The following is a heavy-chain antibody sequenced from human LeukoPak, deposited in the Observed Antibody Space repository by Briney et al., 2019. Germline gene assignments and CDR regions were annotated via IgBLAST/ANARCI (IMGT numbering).Heavy chain of an antibody. CDR2: IYSGGST. D-gene: IGHD2-15*01. V-gene: IGHV3-53*01. CDR1: GFTVSSNY. CDR3: ARDGAPLYCSGGSCYPY. Sequence: GGSLRLSCAASGFTVSSNYMSWVRQAPGKGLEWVSVIYSGGSTYYADSVKGRFTISRDNSKNTLYLQMNSLRAEDTAVYYCARDGAPLYCSGGSCYPYWGQGTLVTVSS. J-gene: IGHJ4*02.